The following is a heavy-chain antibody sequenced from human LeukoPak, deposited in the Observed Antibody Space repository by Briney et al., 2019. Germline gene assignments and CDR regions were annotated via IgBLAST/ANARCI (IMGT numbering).Heavy chain of an antibody. Sequence: SETLSLTCTVSGGSISSSSYYWGWIRQPPGKGLEWIGYIYYSGITNYNPSLKSRVTISVDTSKNQFSLKLSSVTAADTAVYYCATGQARSSWYSLATNWFDPWGQGTLVTVSS. CDR3: ATGQARSSWYSLATNWFDP. CDR2: IYYSGIT. D-gene: IGHD6-13*01. V-gene: IGHV4-61*05. CDR1: GGSISSSSYY. J-gene: IGHJ5*02.